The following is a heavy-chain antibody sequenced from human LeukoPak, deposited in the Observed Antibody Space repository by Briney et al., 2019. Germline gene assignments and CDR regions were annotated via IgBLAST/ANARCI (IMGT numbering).Heavy chain of an antibody. V-gene: IGHV7-4-1*02. CDR2: INTNTGNP. CDR1: GYTFTSYA. CDR3: ARLPAFIAAAHTPAFDI. D-gene: IGHD6-13*01. Sequence: GASVKVSCKASGYTFTSYAMNWVRQAPGQGLEWMGWINTNTGNPTYAQGFTGRFVFSLDTSVSTAYLQISSLKAEDTAVYYCARLPAFIAAAHTPAFDIWGQGTMVTVSS. J-gene: IGHJ3*02.